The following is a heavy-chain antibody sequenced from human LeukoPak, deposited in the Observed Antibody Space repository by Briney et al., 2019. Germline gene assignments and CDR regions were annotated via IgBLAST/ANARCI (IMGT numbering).Heavy chain of an antibody. D-gene: IGHD5-24*01. J-gene: IGHJ4*02. Sequence: PGGSLRLSCAASGFTFSSSAMSWVRQAPGKGLEWVSAISNNGGYTYYADSVKGRFTISRDNSKNTLYLQMNSLRAEDTAVYYCARDRVPGMATIKLNPIDYWGQGTLVTVSS. CDR1: GFTFSSSA. CDR2: ISNNGGYT. CDR3: ARDRVPGMATIKLNPIDY. V-gene: IGHV3-23*01.